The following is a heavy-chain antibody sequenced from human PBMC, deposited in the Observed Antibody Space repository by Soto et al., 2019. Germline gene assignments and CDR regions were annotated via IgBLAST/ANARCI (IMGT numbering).Heavy chain of an antibody. Sequence: SVKVSCKASGGTFSSYAISWVRQAPGQGLEWMGGIIPIFGTANYAQKFQGRVTITADKSTSTAYMELSSLRSEDTAVYYCANSGIAAAGTGYYYYYGMDVWGPGTTVTVSS. D-gene: IGHD6-13*01. J-gene: IGHJ6*02. CDR3: ANSGIAAAGTGYYYYYGMDV. CDR1: GGTFSSYA. V-gene: IGHV1-69*06. CDR2: IIPIFGTA.